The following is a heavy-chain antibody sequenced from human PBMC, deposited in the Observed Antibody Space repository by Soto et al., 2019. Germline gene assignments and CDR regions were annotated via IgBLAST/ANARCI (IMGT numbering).Heavy chain of an antibody. J-gene: IGHJ4*02. V-gene: IGHV1-8*01. Sequence: GASVKVSCKASGYTFTSCDINWVRQATGQGLEWMGWMNPNSGNTGYAQKFQGRVTMTRNTSISTAYMELSSLRSEDTAVYYCARTFGGPRTNYDFWSGYYPSFDYWGQGTLVTVSS. CDR2: MNPNSGNT. CDR1: GYTFTSCD. D-gene: IGHD3-3*01. CDR3: ARTFGGPRTNYDFWSGYYPSFDY.